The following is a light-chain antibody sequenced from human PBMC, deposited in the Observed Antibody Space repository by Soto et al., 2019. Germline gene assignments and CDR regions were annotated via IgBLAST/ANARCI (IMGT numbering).Light chain of an antibody. V-gene: IGLV1-47*01. J-gene: IGLJ2*01. CDR2: RAS. CDR3: AAWDDTLNGLV. Sequence: QSALTQPPSASGTPGQRVTISCSGSSSNIGSNYVYWYQQVPGTAPRLLMYRASQRPSGVPDRFSGSKSGTSAPLAISGLRSEDEADYYCAAWDDTLNGLVFGGGTKLTVL. CDR1: SSNIGSNY.